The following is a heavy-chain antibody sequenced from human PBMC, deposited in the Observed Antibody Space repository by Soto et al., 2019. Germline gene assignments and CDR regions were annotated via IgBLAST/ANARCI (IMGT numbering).Heavy chain of an antibody. CDR3: ARWGIAAGDY. J-gene: IGHJ4*02. CDR2: IWYDGSNK. D-gene: IGHD6-13*01. V-gene: IGHV3-33*01. CDR1: GFTFSSYG. Sequence: QVQLVESGGGVVQPGRSLRLSCAASGFTFSSYGMHWVRQAPGKGLEWVAVIWYDGSNKYYADSVKGRFTISRDNSKNTLYLQMNSMRAEYTAVYYCARWGIAAGDYWGQGNLVTVSS.